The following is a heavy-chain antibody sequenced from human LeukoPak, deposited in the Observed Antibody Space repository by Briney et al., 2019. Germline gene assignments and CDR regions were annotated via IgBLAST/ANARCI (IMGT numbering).Heavy chain of an antibody. J-gene: IGHJ5*02. V-gene: IGHV4-4*07. CDR1: GGSISSYY. CDR3: ATYYDFWKGFDP. Sequence: SETLSLTCTVSGGSISSYYRTWIRQPAGKGLEWIGRIYTTGSTNHNPSLNSRVTMSVDTSKNHFSLKLSSVAAADTAVYYCATYYDFWKGFDPWGQGTLVTVSS. D-gene: IGHD3-3*01. CDR2: IYTTGST.